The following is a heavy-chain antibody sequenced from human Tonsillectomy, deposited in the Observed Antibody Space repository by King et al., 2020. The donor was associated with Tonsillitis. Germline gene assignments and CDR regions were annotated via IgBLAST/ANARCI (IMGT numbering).Heavy chain of an antibody. J-gene: IGHJ6*03. CDR2: IIPISGTT. CDR3: ARGDYYASGTYYYFYYFYMDV. Sequence: MQLVQSGAEVKKPGSSVKVSCKASGGTFSSSAISWGRQAPGQGLEWMGGIIPISGTTNYAQNFQGRVTITADESTSTGNMVLSSLRSEDTAVYYCARGDYYASGTYYYFYYFYMDVWGKGTAVTVSS. D-gene: IGHD3-10*01. V-gene: IGHV1-69*01. CDR1: GGTFSSSA.